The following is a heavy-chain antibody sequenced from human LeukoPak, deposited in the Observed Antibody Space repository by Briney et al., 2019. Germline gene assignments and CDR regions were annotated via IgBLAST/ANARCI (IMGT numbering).Heavy chain of an antibody. V-gene: IGHV1-2*02. CDR2: INPNSGGT. D-gene: IGHD1-26*01. Sequence: GASVKVSFKASGYTFTGYYMHWVRHAPGQGLEWMGWINPNSGGTNYAQKFQGRVTMTRDTSISTAYMELSRLRFDDTAVYYCARDVVVGATCFDPWGQGTLVTVSS. J-gene: IGHJ5*02. CDR3: ARDVVVGATCFDP. CDR1: GYTFTGYY.